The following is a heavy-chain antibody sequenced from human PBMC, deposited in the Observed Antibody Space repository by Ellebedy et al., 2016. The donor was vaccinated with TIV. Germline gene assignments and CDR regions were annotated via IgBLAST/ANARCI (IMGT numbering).Heavy chain of an antibody. Sequence: ASVKVSXKASGYTFTSYGISWVRQAPGQGLEWMGWISAYNGNTNYAQKLQGRVTMTTDTSTSTAYMELRSLRSDDTAVYYCATRYCSSTRCYTDAFDIWGQGTMVTVSS. V-gene: IGHV1-18*01. D-gene: IGHD2-2*01. CDR1: GYTFTSYG. CDR2: ISAYNGNT. CDR3: ATRYCSSTRCYTDAFDI. J-gene: IGHJ3*02.